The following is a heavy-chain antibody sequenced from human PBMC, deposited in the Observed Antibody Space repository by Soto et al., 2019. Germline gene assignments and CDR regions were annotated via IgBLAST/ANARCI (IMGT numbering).Heavy chain of an antibody. V-gene: IGHV1-69*10. CDR1: GGTFSSYA. CDR3: ARDAPPEDY. CDR2: FDPEDGET. J-gene: IGHJ4*02. Sequence: SVKVSCKASGGTFSSYAIIWVRQAPGQGLEWMGGFDPEDGETIYAQKFQGRVTMTEDTSTSTAYMELRSLRSDDTAVYYCARDAPPEDYWGQGTLVTVSS.